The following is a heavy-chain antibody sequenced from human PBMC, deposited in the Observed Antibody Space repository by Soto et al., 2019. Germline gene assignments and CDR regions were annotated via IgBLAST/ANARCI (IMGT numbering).Heavy chain of an antibody. Sequence: EVQLAESGGGLVQPGGSLRLSCAGAGFTFSSYEMNWVRQAPGKGLEWVSYISSSGSYIYYADSVKGRFTISRDNAKNSLYLQMNSLRAEDTAGYYCARGGIVLMVYAPYFDYWGQGTLVTVSS. CDR1: GFTFSSYE. V-gene: IGHV3-48*03. CDR2: ISSSGSYI. J-gene: IGHJ4*02. D-gene: IGHD2-8*01. CDR3: ARGGIVLMVYAPYFDY.